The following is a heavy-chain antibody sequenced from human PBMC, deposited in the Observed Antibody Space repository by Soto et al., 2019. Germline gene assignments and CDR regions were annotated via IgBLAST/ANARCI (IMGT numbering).Heavy chain of an antibody. V-gene: IGHV1-2*04. D-gene: IGHD3-10*01. Sequence: ASVKVSCKASGYTFTGYYMHWVRQAPGQGLEWMGWINPNSGGTNYAQKFQGWVTMTRDTSISTAYMELSRLRSDDTAVYYCARGQAVRGAPTYYYYGMDVWGQGTTVTAP. CDR2: INPNSGGT. CDR1: GYTFTGYY. J-gene: IGHJ6*02. CDR3: ARGQAVRGAPTYYYYGMDV.